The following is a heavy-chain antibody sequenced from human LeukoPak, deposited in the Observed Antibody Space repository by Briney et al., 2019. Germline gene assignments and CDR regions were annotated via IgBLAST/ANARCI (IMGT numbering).Heavy chain of an antibody. CDR1: GDSMSTSY. Sequence: SETLSLTCTVSGDSMSTSYWSWLRQPLGKGLEWIGYFYHSGTDYNPSLKSRVTISGDMSNNQLSLKLSSVTAADTAIYYCARGWRGDHFDYWGQGTLVSVSS. CDR3: ARGWRGDHFDY. V-gene: IGHV4-59*01. J-gene: IGHJ4*02. D-gene: IGHD3-16*01. CDR2: FYHSGT.